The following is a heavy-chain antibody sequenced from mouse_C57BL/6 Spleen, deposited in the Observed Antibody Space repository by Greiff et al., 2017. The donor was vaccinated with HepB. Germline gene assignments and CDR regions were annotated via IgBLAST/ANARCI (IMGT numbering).Heavy chain of an antibody. J-gene: IGHJ2*01. CDR3: ARLGLNDYSY. Sequence: VQLQQSGPVLVKPGASVKMSCKASGYTFTDYYMNWVKQSHGKSLEWIGVINPYNGGTSYNQKFKGKATLTVDKSSSTAYMELNSLTSEDSAVYYCARLGLNDYSYWGQGTTLTVSS. CDR2: INPYNGGT. CDR1: GYTFTDYY. D-gene: IGHD2-4*01. V-gene: IGHV1-19*01.